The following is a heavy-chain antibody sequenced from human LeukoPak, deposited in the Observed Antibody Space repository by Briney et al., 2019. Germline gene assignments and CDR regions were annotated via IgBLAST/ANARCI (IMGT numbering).Heavy chain of an antibody. D-gene: IGHD2/OR15-2a*01. CDR2: IFHRGGT. J-gene: IGHJ4*02. CDR1: GDSITYYY. CDR3: ARHGGCDSANCQGYFDY. Sequence: PSETLSLTCTVSGDSITYYYWSWIRQPPGKGLEWLGFIFHRGGTTYNPSPKRRVTISIDASKNLLSLKLRSVTAADTAMYYCARHGGCDSANCQGYFDYWGQGALVTVSS. V-gene: IGHV4-59*08.